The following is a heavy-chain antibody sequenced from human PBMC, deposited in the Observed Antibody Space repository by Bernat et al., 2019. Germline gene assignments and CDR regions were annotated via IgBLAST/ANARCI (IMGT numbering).Heavy chain of an antibody. CDR2: IDWDDDK. CDR1: GFSLSTSGMC. J-gene: IGHJ3*02. D-gene: IGHD3-10*01. CDR3: ARGSITMVRGVIIAFDI. Sequence: QVTLRESGPALVKPTQTLTLTCTFSGFSLSTSGMCVSWIRQPPGKALEWLARIDWDDDKYYSTSLKTRLTISKDTSKNQVVLTMTNMDPVDTATYYCARGSITMVRGVIIAFDIWGQVTMVTVSS. V-gene: IGHV2-70*15.